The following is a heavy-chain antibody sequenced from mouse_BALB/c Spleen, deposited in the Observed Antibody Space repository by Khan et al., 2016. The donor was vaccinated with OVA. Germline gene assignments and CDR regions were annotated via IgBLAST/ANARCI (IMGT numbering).Heavy chain of an antibody. CDR3: AREGLRGVAMDY. CDR2: IYPGDGST. CDR1: GYTFTAYD. V-gene: IGHV1S56*01. J-gene: IGHJ4*01. D-gene: IGHD2-4*01. Sequence: QVQLKESGPELVKPGALVKISCKVSGYTFTAYDINWVKQRPGQGLEWIGWIYPGDGSTEYNENFKCKATLTADTSSNTAYMQLSGLTSEKSAVYFCAREGLRGVAMDYWGQGTSVSVSS.